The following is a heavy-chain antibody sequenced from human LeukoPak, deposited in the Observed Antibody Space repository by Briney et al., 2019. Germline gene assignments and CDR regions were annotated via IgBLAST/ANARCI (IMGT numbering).Heavy chain of an antibody. CDR2: ISGSGGST. CDR1: GFTFSSYA. J-gene: IGHJ6*02. Sequence: GGSLRLSWAAAGFTFSSYAMSWVRQAPGEGMGWVSAISGSGGSTSYAHCVTGRFTIYRDNSKNTLYLQMNRLRAEDTAVYYCAKGVVSAAKEDYYYYGMDVWGQGTTVTVSS. V-gene: IGHV3-23*01. CDR3: AKGVVSAAKEDYYYYGMDV. D-gene: IGHD2-2*01.